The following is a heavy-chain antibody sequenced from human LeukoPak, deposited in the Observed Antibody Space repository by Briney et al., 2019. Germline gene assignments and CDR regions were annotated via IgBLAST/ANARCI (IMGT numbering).Heavy chain of an antibody. J-gene: IGHJ4*02. D-gene: IGHD2-15*01. V-gene: IGHV4-38-2*02. Sequence: SETLSLTCAVSGHSISSGYYWGWIRQPPGKGLEWIGSIYHSGSTYYNPSLKSRVTISVDTSKNQFSLKLSSVTAADTAVCYCARDIVVVVAASYFDYWGQGTLVTVSS. CDR1: GHSISSGYY. CDR3: ARDIVVVVAASYFDY. CDR2: IYHSGST.